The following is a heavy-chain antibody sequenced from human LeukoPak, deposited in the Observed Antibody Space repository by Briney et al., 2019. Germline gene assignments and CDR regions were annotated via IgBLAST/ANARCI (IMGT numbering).Heavy chain of an antibody. CDR1: GGTFSSSA. J-gene: IGHJ3*02. CDR2: IIPMFGTA. D-gene: IGHD7-27*01. Sequence: PVASVKVSCKASGGTFSSSAINWVRRAPGQGPEWMGGIIPMFGTATYAQAFQGRVIITADESTSTAYMDLSSLRSEDTALYYCARGRVGTSQHPWETFAIWGQGTKVTVSS. V-gene: IGHV1-69*13. CDR3: ARGRVGTSQHPWETFAI.